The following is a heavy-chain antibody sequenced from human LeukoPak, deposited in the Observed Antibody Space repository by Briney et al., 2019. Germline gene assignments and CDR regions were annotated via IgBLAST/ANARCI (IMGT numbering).Heavy chain of an antibody. CDR2: INHSGST. CDR1: GGSISSNY. CDR3: ARGWSQLWPYYYYYMDV. D-gene: IGHD5-18*01. Sequence: PSETLSLTCNVSGGSISSNYWSWIRQPPGKGLEWIGEINHSGSTNYNPSLKSRVTISVDTSKNQFSLKLSSVTAADTAVYYCARGWSQLWPYYYYYMDVWGKGTTVTVSS. V-gene: IGHV4-34*01. J-gene: IGHJ6*03.